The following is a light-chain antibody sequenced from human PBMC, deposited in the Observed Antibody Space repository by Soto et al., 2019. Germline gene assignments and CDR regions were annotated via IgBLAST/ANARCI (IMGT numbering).Light chain of an antibody. CDR3: QQYGSSSIT. CDR1: QSVSSSY. Sequence: EIVLTQSPGTLSLSPGERATLSCRASQSVSSSYLAWYRQKPGQAPRLLIYAASIRATDIPDRFSGSGSGTDFTLTISRLEPEDFAVFYCQQYGSSSITFGQGTRLEIK. J-gene: IGKJ5*01. V-gene: IGKV3-20*01. CDR2: AAS.